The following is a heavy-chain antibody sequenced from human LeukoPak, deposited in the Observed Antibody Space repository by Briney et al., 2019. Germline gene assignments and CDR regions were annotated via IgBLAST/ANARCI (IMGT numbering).Heavy chain of an antibody. CDR2: IYPGDSDT. V-gene: IGHV5-51*01. CDR1: GYSFTSYW. Sequence: GESLKISCKGSGYSFTSYWIGWVRQMPGKGLEWMGIIYPGDSDTRYSPSFQGQVTISADKSISTAYLQWSSLKASDTAMYYCYVDTAMAPRYYYYGMDVWGQGTTVTVS. D-gene: IGHD5-18*01. CDR3: YVDTAMAPRYYYYGMDV. J-gene: IGHJ6*02.